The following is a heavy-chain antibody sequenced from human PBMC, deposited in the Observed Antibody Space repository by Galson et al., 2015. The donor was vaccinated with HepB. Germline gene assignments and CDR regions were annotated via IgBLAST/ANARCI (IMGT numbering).Heavy chain of an antibody. CDR2: IFTSGST. Sequence: CIRQPAGKGLEWMGRIFTSGSTDYNPSLKSRVTMSLDMSKNQYSLKLRSVTAADTGVYYCARDDGYYDSRVFFGNWGQGLLVTVS. V-gene: IGHV4-4*07. CDR3: ARDDGYYDSRVFFGN. J-gene: IGHJ4*02. D-gene: IGHD3-22*01.